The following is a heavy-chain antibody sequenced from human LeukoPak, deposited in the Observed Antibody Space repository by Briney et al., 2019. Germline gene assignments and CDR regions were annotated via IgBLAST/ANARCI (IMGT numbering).Heavy chain of an antibody. CDR1: GGSISSGDYY. V-gene: IGHV4-30-4*08. Sequence: SETLSLTCTISGGSISSGDYYWSWLRQPPGKGLEWIGYIYYSGSTYYNPSLKSRVTISVDTSKNQFSLKLSSVTAADTAVYYCARVNTATLPFDYWGQGTLATVSS. CDR2: IYYSGST. CDR3: ARVNTATLPFDY. J-gene: IGHJ4*02. D-gene: IGHD5-18*01.